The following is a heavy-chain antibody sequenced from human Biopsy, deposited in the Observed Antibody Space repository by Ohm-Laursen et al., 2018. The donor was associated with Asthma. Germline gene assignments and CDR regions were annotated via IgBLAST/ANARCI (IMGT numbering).Heavy chain of an antibody. CDR3: ASDFPKDYVRYNFQF. CDR2: HDHEEGGT. V-gene: IGHV1-24*01. J-gene: IGHJ4*02. CDR1: GSSLTDLS. Sequence: GASVKVSCKISGSSLTDLSMHWVRQAPGQGLEWLGGHDHEEGGTVNARRFQGRASMTEDTSTDTAYMELSSLSSDDTAVYYCASDFPKDYVRYNFQFWGQGTLVTVSS. D-gene: IGHD4-17*01.